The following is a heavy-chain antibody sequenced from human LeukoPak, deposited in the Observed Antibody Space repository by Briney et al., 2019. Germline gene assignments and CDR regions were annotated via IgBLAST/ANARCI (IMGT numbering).Heavy chain of an antibody. CDR2: TSFSGNTI. D-gene: IGHD4-11*01. V-gene: IGHV3-11*01. CDR3: ARLSGSNFGWNYFDY. J-gene: IGHJ4*02. CDR1: GFTFSDYY. Sequence: GGSLRLSCAASGFTFSDYYMSWIRQAPGKGLEWVSYTSFSGNTISYADSVKGRFTFSRDNAKNSLYLQVNSLRAEDTALYYCARLSGSNFGWNYFDYWGQGTLVTVSS.